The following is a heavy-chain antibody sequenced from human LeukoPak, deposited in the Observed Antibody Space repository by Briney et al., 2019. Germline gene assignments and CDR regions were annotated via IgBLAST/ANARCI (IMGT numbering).Heavy chain of an antibody. D-gene: IGHD2-2*01. J-gene: IGHJ4*02. Sequence: ASVTVSCKASGYTFTSYGISWVRQAPGQGLEWMGWISTYNGNTNYEQKLQGRVTMTTDTSTSTAYMELRSLRSDDTAVYFCARHCSSASCRMYYFDYWGQGTLATVSS. CDR3: ARHCSSASCRMYYFDY. CDR1: GYTFTSYG. V-gene: IGHV1-18*01. CDR2: ISTYNGNT.